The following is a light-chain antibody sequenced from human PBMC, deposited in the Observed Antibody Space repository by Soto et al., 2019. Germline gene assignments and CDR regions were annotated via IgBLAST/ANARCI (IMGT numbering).Light chain of an antibody. Sequence: QSALTQPASVSGSPGQSITISCTGTSSDVGGYNYVSWYQQHPGKAPKLMIYDVTNRPSGVSNRFSGSKSGNTASLTISRLQAEDDPDYYCSSYTSSSTPLVFGGGTKVTVL. CDR1: SSDVGGYNY. V-gene: IGLV2-14*01. J-gene: IGLJ3*02. CDR2: DVT. CDR3: SSYTSSSTPLV.